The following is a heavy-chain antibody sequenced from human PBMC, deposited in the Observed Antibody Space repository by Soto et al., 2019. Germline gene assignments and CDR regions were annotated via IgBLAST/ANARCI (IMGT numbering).Heavy chain of an antibody. Sequence: SLRLSCAASGFTFSSYGKHWVRLAPRKGLERVAVISYDGSNKYYADSMKGRFTISRDNSKNTLYLQMNSLRAEDTAVYYCAKTQNHYYYDSSGYYTLAYWGQGTLVTVSS. J-gene: IGHJ4*02. CDR2: ISYDGSNK. V-gene: IGHV3-30*18. CDR3: AKTQNHYYYDSSGYYTLAY. D-gene: IGHD3-22*01. CDR1: GFTFSSYG.